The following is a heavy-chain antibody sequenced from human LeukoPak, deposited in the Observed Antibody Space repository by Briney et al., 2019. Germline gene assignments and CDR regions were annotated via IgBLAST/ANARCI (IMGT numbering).Heavy chain of an antibody. CDR1: GGSISSYY. CDR2: IYYSGST. V-gene: IGHV4-59*01. CDR3: ARGYRYYIYYWFGP. Sequence: KPSETLSLTCTVSGGSISSYYWSWIRQPPGKGLEWIGNIYYSGSTNYNPSLKSRVTISVDTSKNQFSLKLSSVTAADSAVYYCARGYRYYIYYWFGPWGQGTLVTVSS. D-gene: IGHD4-11*01. J-gene: IGHJ5*02.